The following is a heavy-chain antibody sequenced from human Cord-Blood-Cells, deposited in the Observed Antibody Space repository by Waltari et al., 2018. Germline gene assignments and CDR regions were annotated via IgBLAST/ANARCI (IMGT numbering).Heavy chain of an antibody. V-gene: IGHV4-59*01. D-gene: IGHD3-10*01. CDR3: ARDRRYYGSGSYAFDI. J-gene: IGHJ3*02. CDR2: IYYSGST. Sequence: QVQLQESGPGLVKPSETLSLTCTVPGGSISSYYWTWIRPPPGKGLEWIGYIYYSGSTNYNPSLKSRVTISVDTSKNQFSLKLSSVTAADTAVYYCARDRRYYGSGSYAFDIWGQGTMVTVSS. CDR1: GGSISSYY.